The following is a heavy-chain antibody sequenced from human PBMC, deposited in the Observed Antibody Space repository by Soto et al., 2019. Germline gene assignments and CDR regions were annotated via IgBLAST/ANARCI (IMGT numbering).Heavy chain of an antibody. CDR1: GFTFESYA. Sequence: EVQLVESGGGSVQPGRSLRLSCVASGFTFESYAMHWVRQVPGKGLEWVSGISWNSGSIGYECSVKGRFTISRDNAQKSLDLEMNSLRVEDTAFYYCVKDIHEQWLVSHFEYWGQGALVTVSS. CDR3: VKDIHEQWLVSHFEY. V-gene: IGHV3-9*01. CDR2: ISWNSGSI. J-gene: IGHJ4*02. D-gene: IGHD6-19*01.